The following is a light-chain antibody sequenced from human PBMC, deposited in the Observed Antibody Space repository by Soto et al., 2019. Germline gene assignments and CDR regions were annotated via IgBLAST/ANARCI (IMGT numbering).Light chain of an antibody. CDR2: GAS. V-gene: IGKV3-20*01. CDR1: QSVSSSY. J-gene: IGKJ3*01. Sequence: EIVLTQSPDTLSSSPGERATLSCRASQSVSSSYLAWYQQKPGQAPRLLIYGASSRATGIPDRFSGSGSGTDFTLTISRLEPEDFAVYYCQQFGRSPFTFGPGTKVDIK. CDR3: QQFGRSPFT.